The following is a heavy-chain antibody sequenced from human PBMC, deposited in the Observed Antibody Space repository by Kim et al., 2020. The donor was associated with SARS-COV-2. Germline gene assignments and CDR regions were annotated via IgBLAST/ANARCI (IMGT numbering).Heavy chain of an antibody. CDR1: GGTFSSYA. Sequence: SVKVSCKASGGTFSSYAISWVRQAPGQGLEWMGGIIPIFGTANYAQKFQGRVTITADESTSTAYMELSSLRSEDTAVYYCVLDCSSTSCSYYYYGMYVWGQGTTVTVSS. D-gene: IGHD2-2*01. CDR3: VLDCSSTSCSYYYYGMYV. J-gene: IGHJ6*02. V-gene: IGHV1-69*13. CDR2: IIPIFGTA.